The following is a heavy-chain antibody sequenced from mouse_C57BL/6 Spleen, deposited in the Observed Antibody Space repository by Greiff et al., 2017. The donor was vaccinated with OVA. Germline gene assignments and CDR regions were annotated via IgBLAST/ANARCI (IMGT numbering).Heavy chain of an antibody. CDR2: INPNNGGT. CDR1: GYTFTDYN. V-gene: IGHV1-22*01. D-gene: IGHD1-2*01. Sequence: EVKLQESGPELVKPGASVKMSCKASGYTFTDYNMHWVKQSHGKSLEWIGYINPNNGGTGYNQKFKGKATLTVNKSSSTAYMELRSLTSEDSAVYYCARISLLRFYFDYWGQGTTLTVSS. J-gene: IGHJ2*01. CDR3: ARISLLRFYFDY.